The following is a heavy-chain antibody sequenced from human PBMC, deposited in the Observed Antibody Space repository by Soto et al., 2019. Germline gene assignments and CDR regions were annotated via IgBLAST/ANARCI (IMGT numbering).Heavy chain of an antibody. V-gene: IGHV1-8*01. CDR2: MNPNSGNT. CDR3: ARDLDTAMEDYYYYGMDV. J-gene: IGHJ6*02. CDR1: GYTFTIYD. D-gene: IGHD5-18*01. Sequence: ASVKVSCKASGYTFTIYDINWVRQATGQGLEWMGWMNPNSGNTGYAQKFQGRVTMTRNTSISTAYMELSSLRSEDTAVYYCARDLDTAMEDYYYYGMDVWGQGTTVTVSS.